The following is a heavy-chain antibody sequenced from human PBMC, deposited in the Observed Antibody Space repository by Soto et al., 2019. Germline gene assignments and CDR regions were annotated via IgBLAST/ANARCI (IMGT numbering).Heavy chain of an antibody. V-gene: IGHV4-39*01. D-gene: IGHD2-2*01. CDR3: ARVVGGYYYGMDV. Sequence: SETLSLTCTVSGGSISSSSYYWGWIRQPPGKGLEWIGSIYYSGSTYYNPSLKSRVTISVDTSKNQFPLKLSSVTAADMAVYYCARVVGGYYYGMDVWAQGTTVTVSS. CDR2: IYYSGST. J-gene: IGHJ6*02. CDR1: GGSISSSSYY.